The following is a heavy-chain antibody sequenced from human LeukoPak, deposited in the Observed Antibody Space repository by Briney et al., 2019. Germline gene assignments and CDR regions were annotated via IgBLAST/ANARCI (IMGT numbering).Heavy chain of an antibody. V-gene: IGHV1-18*01. Sequence: ASVKVSCKASGYTFINYGISWVRQAPGQGLEWMGWISAYTGNTNYAQKLQGRVTMTTDTSASTAYMELRSLRSDDTAVFYCVRGRRAATILGGLDYWGQGTLVIVSS. CDR2: ISAYTGNT. CDR1: GYTFINYG. D-gene: IGHD5-12*01. J-gene: IGHJ4*02. CDR3: VRGRRAATILGGLDY.